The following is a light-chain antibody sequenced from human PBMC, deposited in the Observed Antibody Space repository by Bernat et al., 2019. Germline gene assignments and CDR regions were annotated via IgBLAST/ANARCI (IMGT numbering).Light chain of an antibody. J-gene: IGKJ3*01. V-gene: IGKV1-39*01. CDR1: QSISNY. Sequence: DIQMTQSPSSLSASVGDRVTINCRASQSISNYLNWYQQKPGKAPKLLIYAASSLQSGVPSRFNGSGSGTDFTLTISSLQPEDFATYYCQQSYNTLLFTFGPGTKVDFK. CDR3: QQSYNTLLFT. CDR2: AAS.